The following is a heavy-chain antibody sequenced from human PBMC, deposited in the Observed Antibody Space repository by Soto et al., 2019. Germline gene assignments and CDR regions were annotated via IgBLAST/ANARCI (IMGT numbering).Heavy chain of an antibody. CDR3: ARIPHYYDSSGYYPSSDYYYGMDV. CDR2: IDWDDDK. Sequence: SGPTLVNPTQTLTLTCTFSGFSLSTSGMCVSWIRQPPGKALEWLALIDWDDDKYYSTSLKTRLTISKDTSKNQVVLTMTNMDPVDTATYYCARIPHYYDSSGYYPSSDYYYGMDVRGQGTLVTVSS. CDR1: GFSLSTSGMC. V-gene: IGHV2-70*01. D-gene: IGHD3-22*01. J-gene: IGHJ6*02.